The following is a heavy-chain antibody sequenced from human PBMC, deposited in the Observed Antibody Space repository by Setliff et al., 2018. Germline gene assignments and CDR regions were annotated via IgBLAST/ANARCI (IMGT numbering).Heavy chain of an antibody. D-gene: IGHD6-6*01. CDR1: GFTFTDAW. Sequence: GGSLRLSCVASGFTFTDAWMTWVRQAPGKGLEWIGRIRDKASGYTTEYAASVKGRFTISRDESKNSLYLQMNSLKTEDTAVYYCARGMSVAPYYSDYWGLGTLVTVSS. V-gene: IGHV3-72*01. CDR3: ARGMSVAPYYSDY. J-gene: IGHJ4*02. CDR2: IRDKASGYTT.